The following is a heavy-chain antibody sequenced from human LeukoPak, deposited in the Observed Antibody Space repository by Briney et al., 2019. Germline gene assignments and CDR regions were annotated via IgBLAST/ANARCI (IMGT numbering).Heavy chain of an antibody. D-gene: IGHD3-10*01. CDR1: GYSISSGYW. J-gene: IGHJ6*03. Sequence: SETLSLTCAVSGYSISSGYWWSWVRPLPGKGLEWIGEISHSGSTFYNPSLKSRVTISIDKSENQFSLNLRSVTAADTAVYYCARNGDYSMDVWGKGTTVTVS. CDR2: ISHSGST. CDR3: ARNGDYSMDV. V-gene: IGHV4-4*02.